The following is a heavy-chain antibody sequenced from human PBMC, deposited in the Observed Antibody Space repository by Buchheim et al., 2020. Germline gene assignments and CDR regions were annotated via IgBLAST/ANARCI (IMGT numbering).Heavy chain of an antibody. CDR2: AYYTGTT. J-gene: IGHJ4*02. CDR1: GDSIGSSSYY. Sequence: QLQLQESGPGLVKPSETLSLTCFVSGDSIGSSSYYWGWVRPSPGKGLEWIAIAYYTGTTFYNPSLKSRVTISIETSTSQFSLKMNSVTAADTAVYYCASGTILWFRTIDFWGQGAL. D-gene: IGHD3-10*01. CDR3: ASGTILWFRTIDF. V-gene: IGHV4-39*01.